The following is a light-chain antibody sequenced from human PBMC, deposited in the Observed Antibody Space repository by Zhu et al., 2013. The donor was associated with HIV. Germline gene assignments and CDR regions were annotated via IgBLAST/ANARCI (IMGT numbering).Light chain of an antibody. V-gene: IGKV1-5*01. CDR1: QSISSW. CDR3: QQYNSYT. CDR2: DAS. Sequence: DIQMTQSPSTLSASVGDRVTITCRASQSISSWLAWYQQKPGKAPKLLIYDASSVESGVPSRFSGSGSGTEFTLTISSLQPDDFAAYYCQQYNSYTFGQGTKLEIK. J-gene: IGKJ2*01.